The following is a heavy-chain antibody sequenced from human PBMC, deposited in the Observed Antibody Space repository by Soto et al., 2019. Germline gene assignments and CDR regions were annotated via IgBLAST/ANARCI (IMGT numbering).Heavy chain of an antibody. CDR1: GFTFSSYG. D-gene: IGHD1-26*01. Sequence: QVPLVESGGGVVQPGRSLRLSCAASGFTFSSYGMHWVRQAPGKGLEWVAVISYDGSNKYYADSVKGRFTISRDNSKNTLYLQMNSLRAEDTAVYYCAKDTHGTPGYWGQGTLVTVSS. CDR3: AKDTHGTPGY. CDR2: ISYDGSNK. J-gene: IGHJ4*02. V-gene: IGHV3-30*18.